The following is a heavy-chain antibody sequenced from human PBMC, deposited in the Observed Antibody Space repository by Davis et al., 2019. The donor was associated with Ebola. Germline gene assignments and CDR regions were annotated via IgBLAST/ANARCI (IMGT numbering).Heavy chain of an antibody. CDR2: ISYDGSNK. CDR3: ARVLAARPWYFDL. CDR1: GFSFSSHW. D-gene: IGHD6-6*01. V-gene: IGHV3-30*03. Sequence: GESLKISCAASGFSFSSHWMSWVRQAPGKGLEWVAVISYDGSNKYYADSVKGRFTISRDNAKNTLYLQMNSLRAEDTAVYYCARVLAARPWYFDLWGRGTLVTVSS. J-gene: IGHJ2*01.